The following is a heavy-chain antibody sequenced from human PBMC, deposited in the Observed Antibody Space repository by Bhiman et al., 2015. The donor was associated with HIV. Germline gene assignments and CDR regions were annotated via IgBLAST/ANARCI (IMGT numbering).Heavy chain of an antibody. Sequence: QVHLVESGGGVVQPGRSLRLSCVVSGFDFKTYGMHWVRQSAAKGLEWVAVISYDGKNKYYSDSLKGRFSISRDNSKNTLFLQMNSLTSDDTAVYYCAKGVSRTYFDFWNGNWVVPLGPGNPGHRLL. V-gene: IGHV3-30*18. J-gene: IGHJ5*02. CDR2: ISYDGKNK. CDR1: GFDFKTYG. D-gene: IGHD3-3*01. CDR3: AKGVSRTYFDFWNGNWVVP.